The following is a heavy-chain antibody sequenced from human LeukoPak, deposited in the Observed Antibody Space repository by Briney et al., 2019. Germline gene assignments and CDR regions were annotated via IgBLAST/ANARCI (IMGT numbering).Heavy chain of an antibody. V-gene: IGHV4-59*12. CDR3: ARVMTTVTSWYFQH. J-gene: IGHJ1*01. CDR1: GGSNSSYY. Sequence: SETLTLTCTVSGGSNSSYYWSWIRQPPGKGLEWIGYIYYSGSTNYNPSLKSRVTISVDTSKNQFSLKLSSVTAADTAVYYCARVMTTVTSWYFQHWGQGTLVTVSS. CDR2: IYYSGST. D-gene: IGHD4-17*01.